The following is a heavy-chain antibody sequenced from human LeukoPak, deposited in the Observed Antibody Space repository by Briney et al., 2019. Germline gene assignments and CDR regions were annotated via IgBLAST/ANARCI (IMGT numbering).Heavy chain of an antibody. CDR3: ARGGYGDYGIDY. CDR1: GYTFTGYH. V-gene: IGHV1-2*02. J-gene: IGHJ4*02. D-gene: IGHD4-17*01. CDR2: INPNNGGT. Sequence: ASVEVSCKASGYTFTGYHMHWVRQAPGQGLEWMGWINPNNGGTDYAQKFQGRVTMTRETSISTVYMELSRLRSDDTAVYYCARGGYGDYGIDYWGQGTLVAVSS.